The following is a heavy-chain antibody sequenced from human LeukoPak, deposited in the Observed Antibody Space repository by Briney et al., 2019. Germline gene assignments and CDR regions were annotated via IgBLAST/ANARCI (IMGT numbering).Heavy chain of an antibody. CDR1: AFTFSGYS. J-gene: IGHJ4*02. Sequence: GGSLRLSCAASAFTFSGYSMNWVRQAPGKGLEWVSVIYSGGSTFYADSVKGRFTISRDNSKNTLFLQMHSLRAEDTAVYYCARGAIFVGGVGAQDYWGQGTLVTVSS. CDR3: ARGAIFVGGVGAQDY. D-gene: IGHD1-26*01. V-gene: IGHV3-53*01. CDR2: IYSGGST.